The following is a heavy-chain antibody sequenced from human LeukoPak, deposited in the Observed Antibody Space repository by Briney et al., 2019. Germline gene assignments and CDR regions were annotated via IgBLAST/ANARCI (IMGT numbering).Heavy chain of an antibody. J-gene: IGHJ4*02. CDR2: ISRSGNTI. CDR3: ARVNGYNSIGYYFDY. D-gene: IGHD5-24*01. Sequence: GGSLRLSCAASGFTFSSYEMNWVRQAPGKGPEWLSYISRSGNTIYYAASVKGRFTISRDNAKNSLYLQMNSLRAEDTAVYYCARVNGYNSIGYYFDYWGQGTLVTVSS. CDR1: GFTFSSYE. V-gene: IGHV3-48*03.